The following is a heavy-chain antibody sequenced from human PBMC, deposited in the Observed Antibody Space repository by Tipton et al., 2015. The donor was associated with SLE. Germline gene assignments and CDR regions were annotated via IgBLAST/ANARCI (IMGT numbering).Heavy chain of an antibody. J-gene: IGHJ5*02. V-gene: IGHV4-59*01. CDR1: GGSISSYY. CDR3: ARGGKLGINWFDP. CDR2: IYYSGST. Sequence: TLSLTCTVSGGSISSYYWSWIRQPPGKGLEWIGYIYYSGSTNYNPSLKSRVTISVDTSKNQFPLKLSSVTAADTAVYYCARGGKLGINWFDPWGQGTLVTVSS. D-gene: IGHD7-27*01.